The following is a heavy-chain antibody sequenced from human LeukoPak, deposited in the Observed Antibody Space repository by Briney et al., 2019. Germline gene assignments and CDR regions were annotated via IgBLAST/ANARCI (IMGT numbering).Heavy chain of an antibody. V-gene: IGHV4-39*07. CDR2: INHSGST. CDR1: GGSISSSSYY. D-gene: IGHD2-2*02. CDR3: ARGYRFRFYYLDY. Sequence: PSETLSLTCTVSGGSISSSSYYWSWIRQPPGKGLEWIGEINHSGSTNYNPSLKSRVTISVDTSKNQFSLKLSSVTAADTAVYYCARGYRFRFYYLDYWGQGTLVTVSS. J-gene: IGHJ4*02.